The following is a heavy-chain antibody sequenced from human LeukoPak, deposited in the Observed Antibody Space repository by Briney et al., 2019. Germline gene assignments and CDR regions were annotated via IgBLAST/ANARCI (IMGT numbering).Heavy chain of an antibody. CDR1: GFTFNTYA. V-gene: IGHV3-23*01. CDR2: ISGSSESI. D-gene: IGHD4-23*01. Sequence: PGGSLRLSCAASGFTFNTYALSWVRQATGRGLEWVSSISGSSESIYYADSVKGRFTISRDNSKNTLYLQMNSLKAEDTAIYYCAKDRDYGGPTGGLDLWGQGTMLTVSS. J-gene: IGHJ3*01. CDR3: AKDRDYGGPTGGLDL.